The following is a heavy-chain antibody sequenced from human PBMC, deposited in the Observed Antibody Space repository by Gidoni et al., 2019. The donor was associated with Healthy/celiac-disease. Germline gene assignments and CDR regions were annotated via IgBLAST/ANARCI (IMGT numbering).Heavy chain of an antibody. D-gene: IGHD3-3*01. Sequence: QLQLQESGPGLVKPSETLSLTCTVSGGSISSSSYYWGWIRQPPGKGLEWIGSIYYSGSTYYNPSLKSRVTKSVDTSKNQFSLKLSSVTAADTAVYYCASEYYDFYLIGYWGQGTLVTVSS. CDR3: ASEYYDFYLIGY. CDR2: IYYSGST. V-gene: IGHV4-39*01. J-gene: IGHJ4*02. CDR1: GGSISSSSYY.